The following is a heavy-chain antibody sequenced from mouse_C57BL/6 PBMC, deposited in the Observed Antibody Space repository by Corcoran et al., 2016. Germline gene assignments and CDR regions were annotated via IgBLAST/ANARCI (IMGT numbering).Heavy chain of an antibody. Sequence: EVQLQQSGPELVKPGASVKISCKASGYTFTDYYMNWVKQSHGKSLEWIGDINPNNGGTSYNQKFKGKATLTVDKSSSTAYMELRSLTSEDSAVYYCARYDSGSSQRYYAMDYWGQGTSVTVSS. CDR2: INPNNGGT. V-gene: IGHV1-26*01. CDR1: GYTFTDYY. D-gene: IGHD1-1*01. J-gene: IGHJ4*01. CDR3: ARYDSGSSQRYYAMDY.